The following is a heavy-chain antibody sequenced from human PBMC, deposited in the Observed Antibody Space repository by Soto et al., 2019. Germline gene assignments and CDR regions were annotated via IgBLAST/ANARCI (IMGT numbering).Heavy chain of an antibody. Sequence: QVQLVQSGAEVKKPGSSVKVSCKASGGTFSSYTISWVRQAPGQGLEWMGRIIPILGIANYAQKFQGRVTSTADKSTSTAYIELSSLRSDATAVYYCASALWFGEPYYYGMDVWGQGTTVTVSS. D-gene: IGHD3-10*01. J-gene: IGHJ6*02. CDR2: IIPILGIA. CDR1: GGTFSSYT. V-gene: IGHV1-69*02. CDR3: ASALWFGEPYYYGMDV.